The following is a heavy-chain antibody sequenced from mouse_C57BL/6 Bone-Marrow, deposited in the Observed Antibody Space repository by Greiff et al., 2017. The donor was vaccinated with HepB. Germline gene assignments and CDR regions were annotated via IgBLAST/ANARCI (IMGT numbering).Heavy chain of an antibody. CDR1: GFTFSDYG. D-gene: IGHD1-1*01. J-gene: IGHJ3*01. CDR2: ISSGSSTI. V-gene: IGHV5-17*01. Sequence: EVKLVESGGGLVKPGGSLKLSCAASGFTFSDYGMHWVRQAPEKGLEWVAYISSGSSTIYYADTVKGRFTISRDNAKNTLFLQMTSMRSEDTAMYYCAWADYNGSSYVAWFAYWGQGTLVTVSA. CDR3: AWADYNGSSYVAWFAY.